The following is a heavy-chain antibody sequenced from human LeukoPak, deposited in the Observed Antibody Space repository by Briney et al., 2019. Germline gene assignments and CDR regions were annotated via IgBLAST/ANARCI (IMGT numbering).Heavy chain of an antibody. D-gene: IGHD3-16*02. CDR3: AKDWSFYYYGMDV. CDR1: GFTFSSYW. CDR2: IKQDGSEK. J-gene: IGHJ6*02. Sequence: PGGSLRLSCAASGFTFSSYWMSWVRQAPGKGLEWVANIKQDGSEKYYVDSVKGRFTISRDNAKNSLYLQMNSLRAEDTAVYYCAKDWSFYYYGMDVWGQGTTVTVSS. V-gene: IGHV3-7*03.